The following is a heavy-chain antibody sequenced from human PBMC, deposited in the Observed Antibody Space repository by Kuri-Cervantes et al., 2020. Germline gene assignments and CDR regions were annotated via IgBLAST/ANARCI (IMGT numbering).Heavy chain of an antibody. D-gene: IGHD4-17*01. CDR3: ARDGSGDYVNAFDI. J-gene: IGHJ3*02. Sequence: SETLSLTCTVSGASISNYFWTWIRQPPGKGLEWIGYIYYSGSTNYNPSLKSRVTISVDTSKNQFSLKLNSVTAADTAVYYCARDGSGDYVNAFDIWGQGTMVTVSS. CDR1: GASISNYF. V-gene: IGHV4-59*01. CDR2: IYYSGST.